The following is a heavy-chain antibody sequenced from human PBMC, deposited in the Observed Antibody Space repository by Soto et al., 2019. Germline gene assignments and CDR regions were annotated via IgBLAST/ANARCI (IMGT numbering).Heavy chain of an antibody. CDR2: TYYRSKWYN. Sequence: RSQTLSLTCAISGDSVSSKSVAWNWIRQSPSRGLEWLGRTYYRSKWYNEYADSVKRRLIISPDTSKNQFSLQLNSVTPEDTAVYYCARDYGSGWFFDYWGQGTRVTVSS. J-gene: IGHJ4*02. CDR3: ARDYGSGWFFDY. V-gene: IGHV6-1*01. CDR1: GDSVSSKSVA. D-gene: IGHD6-19*01.